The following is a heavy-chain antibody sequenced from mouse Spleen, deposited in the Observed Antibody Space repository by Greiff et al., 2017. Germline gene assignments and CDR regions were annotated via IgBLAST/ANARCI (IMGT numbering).Heavy chain of an antibody. CDR3: ARYEGGAWFAY. Sequence: VQLQQSGAELARPGASVKMSCKASGYTFTSYTMHWVKQRPGQGLEWIGYINPSSGYTKYNQKFKDKATLTADKSSSTAYMQLSSLTSEDSAVYYCARYEGGAWFAYWGQGTLVTVSA. CDR1: GYTFTSYT. V-gene: IGHV1-4*01. J-gene: IGHJ3*01. CDR2: INPSSGYT. D-gene: IGHD2-3*01.